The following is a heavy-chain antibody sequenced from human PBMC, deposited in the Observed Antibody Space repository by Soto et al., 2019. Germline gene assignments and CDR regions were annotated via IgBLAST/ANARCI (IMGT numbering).Heavy chain of an antibody. CDR2: IYPGDSDT. D-gene: IGHD6-19*01. Sequence: GESLKISCKGSGYSFTSYWIGWVRQMPGKGLEWMGIIYPGDSDTRYSPSFQGQVHIPADEASSTAYLQWSSLKASDTAMYYCARRGEGSSGWYGRAPGYYYYGMDVWGQGTTVTVSS. CDR3: ARRGEGSSGWYGRAPGYYYYGMDV. V-gene: IGHV5-51*01. J-gene: IGHJ6*02. CDR1: GYSFTSYW.